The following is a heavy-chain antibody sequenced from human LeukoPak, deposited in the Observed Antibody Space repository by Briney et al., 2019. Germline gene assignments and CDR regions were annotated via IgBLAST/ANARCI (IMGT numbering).Heavy chain of an antibody. Sequence: PGGSLRLSCAASGFIFNNYWISWVCQAPGEGLEWVANIKQDGSEKYYVDSVKGRFTISRDNAKNSLYLQMNSLRAEDTAVYYCARQRRYCSGDNCYQRTFDYWGQGTLVTVSS. CDR3: ARQRRYCSGDNCYQRTFDY. CDR2: IKQDGSEK. V-gene: IGHV3-7*01. CDR1: GFIFNNYW. D-gene: IGHD2-15*01. J-gene: IGHJ4*02.